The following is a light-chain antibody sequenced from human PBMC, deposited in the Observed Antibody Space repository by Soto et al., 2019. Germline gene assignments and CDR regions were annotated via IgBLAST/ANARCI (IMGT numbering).Light chain of an antibody. J-gene: IGLJ3*02. CDR1: SSDIGAYNF. Sequence: QSALTQPASVSGSPGQSITISCTGTSSDIGAYNFVSWYQQHPGKAPKLMISTVNSRSSGVSNRFSGSKSGNTASLTISGLQAEDEADYYCISYTTSGTLWVFGGGTKVTVL. CDR3: ISYTTSGTLWV. V-gene: IGLV2-14*01. CDR2: TVN.